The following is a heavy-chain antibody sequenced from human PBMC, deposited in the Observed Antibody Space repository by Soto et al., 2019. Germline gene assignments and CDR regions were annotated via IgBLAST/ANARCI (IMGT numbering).Heavy chain of an antibody. J-gene: IGHJ6*03. CDR1: GFTFSNAW. D-gene: IGHD2-2*01. CDR3: TTDQVGSYCSSTSCYVMGYYYYYYMDV. Sequence: PGGSLRLSCAASGFTFSNAWMSWVRQAPGKGLEWVGRIKSKTDGGTTDYAAPVKGRFTISRDDSKNTLYLQMNSLKTEDTAVYYCTTDQVGSYCSSTSCYVMGYYYYYYMDVWGKGTTVTVS. V-gene: IGHV3-15*01. CDR2: IKSKTDGGTT.